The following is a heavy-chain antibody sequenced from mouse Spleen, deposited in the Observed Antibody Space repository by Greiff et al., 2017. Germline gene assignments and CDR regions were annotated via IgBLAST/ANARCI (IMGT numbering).Heavy chain of an antibody. Sequence: QVQLQQPGAELVKPGASVKLSCKASGYTFTSYWMHWVKQRPGRGLEWIGNIDPSDSETHYNQKFKDKATLTVDKSSSTAYMQLSSLTSEDSAVYYCARRKLSDAMDYWGQGTSVTVSS. CDR3: ARRKLSDAMDY. CDR1: GYTFTSYW. CDR2: IDPSDSET. J-gene: IGHJ4*01. V-gene: IGHV1-52*01. D-gene: IGHD1-1*02.